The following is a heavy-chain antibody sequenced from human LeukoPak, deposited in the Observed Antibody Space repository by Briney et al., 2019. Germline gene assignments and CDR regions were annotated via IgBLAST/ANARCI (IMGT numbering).Heavy chain of an antibody. CDR3: ARIALSSGELDY. J-gene: IGHJ4*02. CDR2: ISYDGSNK. Sequence: GRSLRLSCAASGFTFSSYAMHWARQAPGKGLEWVAVISYDGSNKYYADSVKGRFTISRDNSKNTLYLQMNSLRAEDTAVYYCARIALSSGELDYWGQGTLVTVSS. V-gene: IGHV3-30*04. D-gene: IGHD7-27*01. CDR1: GFTFSSYA.